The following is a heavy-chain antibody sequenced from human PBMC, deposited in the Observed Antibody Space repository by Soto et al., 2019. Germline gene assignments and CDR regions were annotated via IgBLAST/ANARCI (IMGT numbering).Heavy chain of an antibody. CDR2: IFYTGST. CDR3: ARDIHAGLTHYFDP. Sequence: PSETLSLTCTVSGGSISRYFWSWIRQSPGKGLEWIGYIFYTGSTTYNPSLKSRVTISIDTSKNQFSLKLSSMTAEDTAVYYCARDIHAGLTHYFDPWGQGTLVTV. V-gene: IGHV4-59*01. D-gene: IGHD1-20*01. J-gene: IGHJ5*02. CDR1: GGSISRYF.